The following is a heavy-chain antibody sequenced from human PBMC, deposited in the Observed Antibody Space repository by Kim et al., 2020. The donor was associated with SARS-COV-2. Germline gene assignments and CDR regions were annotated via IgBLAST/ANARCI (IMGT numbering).Heavy chain of an antibody. CDR1: GGSISSSSYY. V-gene: IGHV4-39*01. D-gene: IGHD6-13*01. Sequence: SETLSLTCTVSGGSISSSSYYWGWIRQPPGKGLEWIGSIYYSGSTYYNPSLKSRVTISVDTSKNQFSLKLSSVTAADTAVYYCARHPEIAAAEGPFDYWGQGTLVTVSS. CDR3: ARHPEIAAAEGPFDY. CDR2: IYYSGST. J-gene: IGHJ4*02.